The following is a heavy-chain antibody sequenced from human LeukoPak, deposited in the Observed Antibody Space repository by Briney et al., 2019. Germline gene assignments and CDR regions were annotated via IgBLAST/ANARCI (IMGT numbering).Heavy chain of an antibody. D-gene: IGHD3-16*01. CDR2: IRSRDTGV. CDR3: ARDHNYAFDY. Sequence: GGSLRLSCAASGFTFSGSPILWVRQASGKGLEWLSNIRSRDTGVSYVDSVRGRFTISRDDAKNSLFLQMNNLRVEDTAIYYCARDHNYAFDYWGQGILVTVSS. CDR1: GFTFSGSP. J-gene: IGHJ4*02. V-gene: IGHV3-48*01.